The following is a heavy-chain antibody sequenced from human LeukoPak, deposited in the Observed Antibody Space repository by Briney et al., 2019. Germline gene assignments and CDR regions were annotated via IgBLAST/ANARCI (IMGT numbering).Heavy chain of an antibody. CDR1: GGSFSGYY. D-gene: IGHD4-17*01. Sequence: SETLSLTCAVYGGSFSGYYWSWIRQPPGKGLEWIGEINHSGSTNYNPSLKSRVTISVDTSKSQFSLNLMSVTAADTAVYYCTRDTGTTGEVKFDPWGQGTLVTVSS. V-gene: IGHV4-34*01. CDR2: INHSGST. J-gene: IGHJ5*02. CDR3: TRDTGTTGEVKFDP.